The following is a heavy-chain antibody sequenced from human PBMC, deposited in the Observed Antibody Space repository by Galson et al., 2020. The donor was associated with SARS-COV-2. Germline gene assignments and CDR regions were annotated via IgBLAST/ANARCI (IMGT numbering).Heavy chain of an antibody. D-gene: IGHD3-22*01. CDR1: GFSLSTSGVA. V-gene: IGHV2-5*01. CDR2: IYWNDDK. J-gene: IGHJ4*02. CDR3: AHAITYYSDGRGSRIFDY. Sequence: SGPTLVKPTQTLTLTCTFSGFSLSTSGVAVGWIRQPRGNALEWLALIYWNDDKRYSPSLKSRLTITKDTSINQVVLIMTNMDPVDTATYYCAHAITYYSDGRGSRIFDYWGQGTLVTVSS.